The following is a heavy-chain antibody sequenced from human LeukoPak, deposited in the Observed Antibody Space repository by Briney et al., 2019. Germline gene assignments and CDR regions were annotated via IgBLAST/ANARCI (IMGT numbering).Heavy chain of an antibody. Sequence: GGSLRLSCAASGFTFSSYAMHWVRQAPGKGLEWVAVISYDGSNKYYADSVKGRFTISRDNSENTLYLQMNSLRAEDTAVYYCAREVDSAERRNAFDIWGQGTMVTVSS. V-gene: IGHV3-30-3*01. CDR3: AREVDSAERRNAFDI. D-gene: IGHD1-1*01. CDR1: GFTFSSYA. J-gene: IGHJ3*02. CDR2: ISYDGSNK.